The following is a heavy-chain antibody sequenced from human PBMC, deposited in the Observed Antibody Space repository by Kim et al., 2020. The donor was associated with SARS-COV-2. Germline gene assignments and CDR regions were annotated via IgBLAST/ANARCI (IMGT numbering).Heavy chain of an antibody. J-gene: IGHJ4*02. CDR3: ARRLSNTSGWGSHYCDL. CDR1: GGSFSGYY. Sequence: SETLSLTCAVYGGSFSGYYWSWIRQPPGKGLEWIGEINHSGRTNYNPSLKSRVTISVDTSTNQFSLKLTSVTAADTAVYFSARRLSNTSGWGSHYCDLWGQGILVTVSS. D-gene: IGHD3-10*01. V-gene: IGHV4-34*01. CDR2: INHSGRT.